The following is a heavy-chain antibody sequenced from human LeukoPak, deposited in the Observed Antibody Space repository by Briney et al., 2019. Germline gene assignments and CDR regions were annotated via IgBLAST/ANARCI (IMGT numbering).Heavy chain of an antibody. CDR1: GGSFSDYY. J-gene: IGHJ4*02. D-gene: IGHD1-26*01. V-gene: IGHV4-34*01. CDR2: INHSGST. CDR3: ARVVGRYYKVDF. Sequence: SETLSLTCAVYGGSFSDYYWTWIRQPPGKGLEWIGEINHSGSTNYKPSLKSRVTMSVDTSENQFSLKLTSVTAADTAVYYCARVVGRYYKVDFWGRGTPVTVSS.